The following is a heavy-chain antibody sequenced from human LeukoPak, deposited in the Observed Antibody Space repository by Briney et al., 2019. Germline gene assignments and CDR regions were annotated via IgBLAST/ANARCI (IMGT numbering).Heavy chain of an antibody. CDR1: GFTFSSYA. J-gene: IGHJ6*02. CDR2: ISYDGSNK. V-gene: IGHV3-30-3*01. Sequence: SGGSLRLSCAASGFTFSSYAMHWVRQAPGKGPEWVAVISYDGSNKYYADSVKGRFTISRDNSKNTLYLQMNSLRAEDTAVYYCARDQSSSAGTGYYGMDVWGQGTTVTVSS. CDR3: ARDQSSSAGTGYYGMDV. D-gene: IGHD6-6*01.